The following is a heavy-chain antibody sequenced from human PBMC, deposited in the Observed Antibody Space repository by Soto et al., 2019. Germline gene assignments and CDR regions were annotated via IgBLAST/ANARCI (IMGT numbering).Heavy chain of an antibody. Sequence: EVQLVESGGGLVQPGRSLRLSCATSGFTFENYVMHWVRQAPGKGPEWVSGISWKGENVAYADSLKGRFTISRDDAKKSLSLEMNSLRPEDTGTYYCARAGQREEVLPAWFADWGQGTLVIVSS. CDR2: ISWKGENV. CDR3: ARAGQREEVLPAWFAD. CDR1: GFTFENYV. D-gene: IGHD3-10*01. V-gene: IGHV3-9*01. J-gene: IGHJ4*02.